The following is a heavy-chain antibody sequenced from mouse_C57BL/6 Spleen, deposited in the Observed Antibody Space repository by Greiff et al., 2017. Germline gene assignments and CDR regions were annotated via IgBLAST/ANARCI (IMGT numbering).Heavy chain of an antibody. D-gene: IGHD2-1*01. CDR1: GYTFNSYW. V-gene: IGHV1-69*01. CDR2: IDPSDSYT. J-gene: IGHJ4*01. CDR3: ARRTLLFGYYAMDY. Sequence: QVQLQQPGAELVMPGASVKLSCKASGYTFNSYWMHWVKQRPGQGLEWIGEIDPSDSYTNYNQKFKGKSTLTVDKSSSTAYMQLSSLSSEDSAVYYCARRTLLFGYYAMDYWGQGTSVTVSS.